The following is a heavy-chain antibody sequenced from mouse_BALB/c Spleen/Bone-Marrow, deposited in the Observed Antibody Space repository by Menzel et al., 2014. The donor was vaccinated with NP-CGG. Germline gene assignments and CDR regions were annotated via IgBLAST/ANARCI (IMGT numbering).Heavy chain of an antibody. CDR2: IYPGDDDT. CDR3: AGSTPLAY. J-gene: IGHJ3*01. CDR1: GYAFSRSW. D-gene: IGHD1-1*01. V-gene: IGHV1-80*01. Sequence: VQLQESGAELVRPGSSVKIPCKASGYAFSRSWMNWVKQRPGQGLEWIGQIYPGDDDTNYSGKFKGRATLTADKSSGTAYMQLSSLTSEDSAVYFCAGSTPLAYWGQGTLVTVSA.